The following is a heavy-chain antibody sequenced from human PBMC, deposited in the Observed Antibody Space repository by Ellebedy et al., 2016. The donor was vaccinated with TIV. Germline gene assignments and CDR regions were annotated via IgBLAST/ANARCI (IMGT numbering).Heavy chain of an antibody. CDR1: GFSFRSYW. J-gene: IGHJ5*02. CDR3: ARRGSYGDYAVQVNSWFDT. Sequence: GGSLRLSCAASGFSFRSYWMSWVRQAPGKGLEWVANIYQDGSDQYYADSVKGRFTISRDNANKPLFLQMKSRRVDATAVYYCARRGSYGDYAVQVNSWFDTWGQGTLVSVSS. V-gene: IGHV3-7*01. D-gene: IGHD4-17*01. CDR2: IYQDGSDQ.